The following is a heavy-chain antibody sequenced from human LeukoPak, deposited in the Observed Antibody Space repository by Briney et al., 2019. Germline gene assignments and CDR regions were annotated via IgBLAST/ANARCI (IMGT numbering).Heavy chain of an antibody. CDR1: GFTFSSYA. J-gene: IGHJ4*02. CDR2: ISGSGGST. Sequence: GGSLRLSCAASGFTFSSYAMSWVRQAPGKGLEWVSAISGSGGSTYYADSVKGRFTISRDNSKNTLYLQMNSLRAEDTAVYYCAKGRRGYSYPRGDYFDYWGQGTLVTVSS. CDR3: AKGRRGYSYPRGDYFDY. V-gene: IGHV3-23*01. D-gene: IGHD5-18*01.